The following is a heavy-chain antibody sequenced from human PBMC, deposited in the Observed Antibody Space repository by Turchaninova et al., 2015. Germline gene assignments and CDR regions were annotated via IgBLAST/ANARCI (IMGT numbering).Heavy chain of an antibody. D-gene: IGHD2-2*01. CDR2: IKHRGST. Sequence: QVQLQQWGAGLLKPSETLSLTCAVYGGSFSGYYWSWIRQPPGKGLEWIGEIKHRGSTQYNPSLKSXVXISVDTSKXXFSXXXSSVTAAXXAVYYCARVVSVEFXXWGQGXLVTVSS. CDR3: ARVVSVEFXX. J-gene: IGHJ4*02. CDR1: GGSFSGYY. V-gene: IGHV4-34*01.